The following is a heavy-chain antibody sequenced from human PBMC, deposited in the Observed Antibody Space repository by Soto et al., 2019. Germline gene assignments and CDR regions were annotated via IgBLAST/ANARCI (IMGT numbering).Heavy chain of an antibody. D-gene: IGHD5-12*01. CDR2: IYHSGST. CDR3: AIDHSGYDFGWFDP. J-gene: IGHJ5*02. V-gene: IGHV4-30-2*01. Sequence: SETLSLTCAVSGGSISSGGYSWSWIRQPPGKGLEWIGYIYHSGSTYYNPSLKSRVTISVDRSKNQFSLKLSSVTAADTAVYYCAIDHSGYDFGWFDPWGQGTLVTVSS. CDR1: GGSISSGGYS.